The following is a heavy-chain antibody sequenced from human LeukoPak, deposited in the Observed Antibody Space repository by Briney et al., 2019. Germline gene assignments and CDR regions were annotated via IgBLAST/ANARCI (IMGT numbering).Heavy chain of an antibody. Sequence: SETLSLTCTVSGGSISSYYWSWTRQPAGKGLEWIGRIYASGSTKYNPSLKSRVTMSVDTSKNQFSLKLSSVTAADTAVYYCARAISNDDNSGYYYWGQGTLVTVSS. CDR3: ARAISNDDNSGYYY. CDR2: IYASGST. D-gene: IGHD3-22*01. CDR1: GGSISSYY. V-gene: IGHV4-4*07. J-gene: IGHJ4*02.